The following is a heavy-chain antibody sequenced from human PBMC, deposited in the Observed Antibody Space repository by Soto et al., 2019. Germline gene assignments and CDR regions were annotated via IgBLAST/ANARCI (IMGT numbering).Heavy chain of an antibody. D-gene: IGHD2-2*01. J-gene: IGHJ6*03. CDR2: IRAYNGNT. V-gene: IGHV1-18*01. Sequence: ASVKVSCKASGYTFTSYGISWVRPAPGQGLEWMAWIRAYNGNTNYAQKLQGRVTMTTDTSTSTAYMELRSLRSDDTAVYYCARVLNKRDGRIVVVPAAFDYYYYYMDVWGKGTTVTVSS. CDR3: ARVLNKRDGRIVVVPAAFDYYYYYMDV. CDR1: GYTFTSYG.